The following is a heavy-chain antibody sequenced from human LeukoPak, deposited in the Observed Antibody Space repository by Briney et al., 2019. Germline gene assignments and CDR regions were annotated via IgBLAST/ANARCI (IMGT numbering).Heavy chain of an antibody. D-gene: IGHD5-24*01. V-gene: IGHV3-23*01. CDR1: GFTFSSYV. CDR2: ICGSGGST. CDR3: AKDLSWLQYGY. J-gene: IGHJ4*02. Sequence: GGSLRDSRPATGFTFSSYVMSWVRPAPGKGVEWVSAICGSGGSTYYAYSVKGRFTISRDNSKNTLYLQMNSLRAEDTAVYYCAKDLSWLQYGYWGEGALVTVSS.